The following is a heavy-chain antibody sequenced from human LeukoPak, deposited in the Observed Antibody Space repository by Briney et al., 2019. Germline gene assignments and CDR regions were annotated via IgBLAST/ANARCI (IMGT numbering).Heavy chain of an antibody. V-gene: IGHV1-2*02. D-gene: IGHD3-3*01. CDR1: GYTFSVYY. Sequence: ASLKVSCKASGYTFSVYYMHWVRQAPGQGLEWMGWINSNSGGTNYAQKFQGRVTMTRETSISTAYMDLRRLTSDDTAVYYCASSRFLEWLYVLDYWGQGTLVTVSS. CDR3: ASSRFLEWLYVLDY. J-gene: IGHJ4*02. CDR2: INSNSGGT.